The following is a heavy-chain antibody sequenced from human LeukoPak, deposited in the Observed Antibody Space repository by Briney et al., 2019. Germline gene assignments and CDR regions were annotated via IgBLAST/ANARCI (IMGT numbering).Heavy chain of an antibody. Sequence: GGSLRLSCAASGFTFSSYAMHWVRQAPGKGLEWVAVISYDGSNKYYADSVKGRFSISRDNSKNTLYLQMNSLRAEDTAVYYCASIGYSISWSGDYWGQGSLVTVSS. V-gene: IGHV3-30*14. CDR1: GFTFSSYA. D-gene: IGHD6-13*01. CDR3: ASIGYSISWSGDY. CDR2: ISYDGSNK. J-gene: IGHJ4*02.